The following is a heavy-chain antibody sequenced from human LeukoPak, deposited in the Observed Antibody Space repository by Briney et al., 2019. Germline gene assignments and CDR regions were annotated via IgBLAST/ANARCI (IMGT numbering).Heavy chain of an antibody. Sequence: SVTVSCKASGGTFSSYAISWVRPATGQGLEWMGGIIPIFGTANYAQKFQGRVTITTDESTSTAYMEPSSMRSEDTAVYYCARESSPVYYYDSSGYYYGAFDIWGQGTMVTVSS. CDR3: ARESSPVYYYDSSGYYYGAFDI. V-gene: IGHV1-69*05. CDR1: GGTFSSYA. D-gene: IGHD3-22*01. J-gene: IGHJ3*02. CDR2: IIPIFGTA.